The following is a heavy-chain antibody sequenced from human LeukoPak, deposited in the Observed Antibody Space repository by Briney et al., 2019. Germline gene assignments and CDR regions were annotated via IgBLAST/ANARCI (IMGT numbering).Heavy chain of an antibody. Sequence: SGGSLRLSCAASGFTFSSYSMNWVRQAPGKGLEWVSSISSSSSYIYYADSVKGRFTISRDNAKNSLYLQMNSLRAEDTAVYYCARDYDYVWGSYRPNWFDPWGQGTLVTVSS. D-gene: IGHD3-16*02. V-gene: IGHV3-21*01. CDR1: GFTFSSYS. CDR2: ISSSSSYI. CDR3: ARDYDYVWGSYRPNWFDP. J-gene: IGHJ5*02.